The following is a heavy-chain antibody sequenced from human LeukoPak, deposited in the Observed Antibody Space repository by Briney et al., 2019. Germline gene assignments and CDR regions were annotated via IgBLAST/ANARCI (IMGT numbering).Heavy chain of an antibody. CDR1: GFTFSSYS. V-gene: IGHV3-48*01. D-gene: IGHD2-2*03. CDR3: ARGPLGIVVVPAAPA. J-gene: IGHJ5*02. Sequence: PGGSLRLSCAASGFTFSSYSMNWVRQAPGKGLEWVSYISSSSSTIYYADSVKGRFTISKDNAKNSLYLQMNSLIAEDTAVYYCARGPLGIVVVPAAPAWGQGTLVTVSS. CDR2: ISSSSSTI.